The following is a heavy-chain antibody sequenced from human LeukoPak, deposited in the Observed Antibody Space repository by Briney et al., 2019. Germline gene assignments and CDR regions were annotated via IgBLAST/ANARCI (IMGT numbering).Heavy chain of an antibody. CDR1: GFTFSDYY. Sequence: GGSLRLSCAASGFTFSDYYMSWIRQAPGKGLEWGSYISSSGSTIYYADSVKGRFTISRDNAKNSLYLQMNSLRAEDTAVYYCARSGYNWNDSPRVDYWGQGTLVTVSS. CDR3: ARSGYNWNDSPRVDY. CDR2: ISSSGSTI. D-gene: IGHD1-20*01. V-gene: IGHV3-11*04. J-gene: IGHJ4*02.